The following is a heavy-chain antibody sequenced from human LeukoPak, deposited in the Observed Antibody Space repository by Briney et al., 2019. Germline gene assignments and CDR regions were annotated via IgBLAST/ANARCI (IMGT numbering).Heavy chain of an antibody. V-gene: IGHV1-2*06. D-gene: IGHD3-3*01. CDR1: GYTFTGYY. Sequence: ASVKVSCKASGYTFTGYYMHWVRQAPGQGLEWMGRINPNSGGTNYAQKFQGRVTMTRDTSISTAYMELSRLRSDDTAVYYCARDRGYVLRFLEWFPNMDVWGKGTTVTVSS. CDR3: ARDRGYVLRFLEWFPNMDV. CDR2: INPNSGGT. J-gene: IGHJ6*03.